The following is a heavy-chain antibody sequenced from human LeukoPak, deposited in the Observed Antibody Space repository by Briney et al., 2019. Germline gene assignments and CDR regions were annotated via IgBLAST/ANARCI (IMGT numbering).Heavy chain of an antibody. J-gene: IGHJ4*02. Sequence: SQTLSLTCTVSVGSISSGSYYWSWTRHPAGEGREWISRIYTRGSTNYNPSLKSRVTISVDTSKHQFSLKLNSVPAADTAVYYCARTGRGYSGYALLFDYWGQGTLVTVSS. CDR1: VGSISSGSYY. CDR2: IYTRGST. D-gene: IGHD5-12*01. CDR3: ARTGRGYSGYALLFDY. V-gene: IGHV4-61*02.